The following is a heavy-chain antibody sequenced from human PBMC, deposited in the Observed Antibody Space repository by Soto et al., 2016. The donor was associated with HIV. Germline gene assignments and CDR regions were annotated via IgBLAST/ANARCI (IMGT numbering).Heavy chain of an antibody. Sequence: EVQLLESGGGLVQPGGSLRLSCAASGFTFSSYAMSWVRQAPGKGLEWVSAISGSGGSTYYADSVKGRFTISRDNSKNTLYLQMNSLRAEDTAVYYCAKDAGLGGDGRYFDWLIAGPWGQGTLVTVSS. D-gene: IGHD3-9*01. V-gene: IGHV3-23*01. CDR2: ISGSGGST. CDR3: AKDAGLGGDGRYFDWLIAGP. J-gene: IGHJ5*02. CDR1: GFTFSSYA.